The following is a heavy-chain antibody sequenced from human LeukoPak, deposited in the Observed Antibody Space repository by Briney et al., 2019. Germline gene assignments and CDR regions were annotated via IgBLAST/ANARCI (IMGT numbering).Heavy chain of an antibody. V-gene: IGHV3-21*01. CDR1: GFTFNTYT. J-gene: IGHJ4*02. CDR2: ISSRSDYK. Sequence: GGSLRLSCAASGFTFNTYTMNWVRQAPGKGLEWISSISSRSDYKHYAASVKGQFTISRDNAKNSLYLQMNSLRAEDTAVYYCARGRWSFDYWGQGTLVTVSS. D-gene: IGHD5-24*01. CDR3: ARGRWSFDY.